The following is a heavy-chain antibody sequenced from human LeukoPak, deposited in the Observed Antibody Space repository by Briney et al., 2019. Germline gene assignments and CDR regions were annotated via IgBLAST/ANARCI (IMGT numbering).Heavy chain of an antibody. CDR3: ARLYNWNYGLVYNWFDP. V-gene: IGHV1-8*01. D-gene: IGHD1-7*01. CDR2: MNPNSGNT. J-gene: IGHJ5*02. Sequence: GASVKVSCKASGYTFTSYDINWVRQATGQGLEWMGWMNPNSGNTGYAQKFQGRVTMTRNTSISTAYMELSSLRSEDTAVYYCARLYNWNYGLVYNWFDPWGQGTLVTVSS. CDR1: GYTFTSYD.